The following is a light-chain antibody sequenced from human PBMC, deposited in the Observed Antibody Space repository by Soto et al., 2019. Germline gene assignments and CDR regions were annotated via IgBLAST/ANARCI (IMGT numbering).Light chain of an antibody. Sequence: EIVMTQSTATLSVSPGERATLSCRASQSVSSNLAWYQQKPGQAPRLLIYDASTRATRIPARFSGSGSGTEFTLTISSLQSEDFAVSYCQQYNNWPVTFGPATKVDIK. J-gene: IGKJ3*01. CDR2: DAS. V-gene: IGKV3-15*01. CDR3: QQYNNWPVT. CDR1: QSVSSN.